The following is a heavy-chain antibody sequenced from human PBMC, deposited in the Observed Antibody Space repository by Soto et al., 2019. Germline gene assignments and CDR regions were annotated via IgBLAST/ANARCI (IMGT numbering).Heavy chain of an antibody. J-gene: IGHJ4*02. D-gene: IGHD3-22*01. CDR3: ARGPHSSGSYPQLDY. CDR1: GFTFSSYS. Sequence: EVQLVESGGGSVQPGGSLRLSCPVSGFTFSSYSMNWVRQAPGKGLEWLSYISGSRSTIYYADSVKGRFTVSRDNAKNSLYLQMNSLTDEDTAIYYCARGPHSSGSYPQLDYWGQGTLVTVSS. V-gene: IGHV3-48*02. CDR2: ISGSRSTI.